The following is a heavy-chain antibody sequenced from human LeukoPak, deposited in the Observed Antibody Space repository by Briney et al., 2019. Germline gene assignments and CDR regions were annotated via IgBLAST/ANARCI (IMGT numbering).Heavy chain of an antibody. V-gene: IGHV1-18*01. CDR3: ARGGPPQGIFGVAIDY. CDR2: ISAYNGNT. CDR1: GYTFTSYG. J-gene: IGHJ4*02. Sequence: PRASVKVSCKASGYTFTSYGISWVRQAPGQGLEWMGWISAYNGNTNYAQKLQGRVTMTTDTSTSTAYMELRSLRSDDTAVYYCARGGPPQGIFGVAIDYWGQGTLVTVSS. D-gene: IGHD3-3*01.